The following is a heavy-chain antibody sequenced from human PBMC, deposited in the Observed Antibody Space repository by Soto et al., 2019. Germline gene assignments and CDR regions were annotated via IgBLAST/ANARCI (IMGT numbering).Heavy chain of an antibody. Sequence: EVQLVESGGDLVQPGGSLRLSCAASGFTFRSFWMHWVRQAPGKGLVWVSRITGDGRGASYADFVEGRFTISRDNAKNTVYLQMNSLRAEDTAVYYCIRDYGEAGSTNAFDTWGQGTMVTVSS. V-gene: IGHV3-74*01. CDR3: IRDYGEAGSTNAFDT. CDR2: ITGDGRGA. J-gene: IGHJ3*02. D-gene: IGHD3-10*01. CDR1: GFTFRSFW.